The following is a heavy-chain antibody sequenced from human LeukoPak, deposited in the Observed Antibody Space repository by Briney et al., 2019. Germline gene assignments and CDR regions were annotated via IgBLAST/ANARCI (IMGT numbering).Heavy chain of an antibody. J-gene: IGHJ6*02. CDR3: ASIITGTNYYYGMDV. D-gene: IGHD1-1*01. V-gene: IGHV4-30-4*07. CDR1: GGSISSGGYS. CDR2: IYYSGST. Sequence: PSQTLSLTCAVSGGSISSGGYSWSWIRQPPGKGLEWIGYIYYSGSTNYNPSLKSRVTISVDTSKNQFSLKLSSVTAADTAVYYCASIITGTNYYYGMDVWGQGTTVTVSS.